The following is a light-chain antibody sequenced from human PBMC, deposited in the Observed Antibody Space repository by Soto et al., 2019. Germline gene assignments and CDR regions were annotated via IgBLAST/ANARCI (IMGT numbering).Light chain of an antibody. CDR3: QQYDTSLPYT. Sequence: EIVLTQSPGTLSLSPGDRATLSCEASQSVNNNYLAWYQHKPGQAPRLLIYGASSRDTGIPDRFSGSGSGTDFTLTIRRLEPEDFAVYYCQQYDTSLPYTFGGGTKVEIK. CDR2: GAS. V-gene: IGKV3-20*01. J-gene: IGKJ4*01. CDR1: QSVNNNY.